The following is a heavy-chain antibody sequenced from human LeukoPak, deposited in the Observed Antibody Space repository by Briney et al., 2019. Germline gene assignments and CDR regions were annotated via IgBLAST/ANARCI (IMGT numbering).Heavy chain of an antibody. Sequence: PSETLSLTCAVSGGSISSSNWWSWVRQPPGKGLEWIGEIYHSGSTNYNPSLKSRVTISVDKSKNQFSLKLSSVTAADTAVYYCARHLSPPYYYDSSGYSDAFDIWGQGTMVTVSS. V-gene: IGHV4-4*02. CDR2: IYHSGST. D-gene: IGHD3-22*01. CDR3: ARHLSPPYYYDSSGYSDAFDI. J-gene: IGHJ3*02. CDR1: GGSISSSNW.